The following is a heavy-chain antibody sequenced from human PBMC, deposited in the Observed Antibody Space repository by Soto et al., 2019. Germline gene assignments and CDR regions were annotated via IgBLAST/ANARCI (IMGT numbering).Heavy chain of an antibody. CDR2: INAHSGGT. D-gene: IGHD6-6*01. Sequence: QVQLVQSGAAVKKPGASVKVSCKASGFSFTGYYIHWLRQAPGLGLEWMGWINAHSGGTEYAQKFQGRVTLTRDTSIATAYLTLTSLTSDDTALYYCAKDLTRQLAYWLDPWGQGTQVTVSS. J-gene: IGHJ5*02. V-gene: IGHV1-2*02. CDR3: AKDLTRQLAYWLDP. CDR1: GFSFTGYY.